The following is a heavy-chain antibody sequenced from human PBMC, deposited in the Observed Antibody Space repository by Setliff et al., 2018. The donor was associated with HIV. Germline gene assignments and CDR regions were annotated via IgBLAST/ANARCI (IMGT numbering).Heavy chain of an antibody. CDR2: INPSGGST. Sequence: ASVKVFCKASGYTFSSYYMHWVRQAPGQGLEWMGIINPSGGSTSYAQKFQGRVTMTRDTSTSTVYMELSSLRSEDTAVDYWARSAWIQLWSPPDYWGQGTLVTVSS. CDR1: GYTFSSYY. J-gene: IGHJ4*02. D-gene: IGHD5-18*01. V-gene: IGHV1-46*01. CDR3: ARSAWIQLWSPPDY.